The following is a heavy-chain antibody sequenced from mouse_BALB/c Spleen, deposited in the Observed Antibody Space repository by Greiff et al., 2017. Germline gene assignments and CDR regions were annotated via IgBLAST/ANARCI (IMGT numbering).Heavy chain of an antibody. CDR2: ILPGSGST. V-gene: IGHV1-9*01. CDR3: ARGGTTATVAD. J-gene: IGHJ3*01. CDR1: GYTFSSYW. D-gene: IGHD1-2*01. Sequence: VQLVESGAELMKPGASVKISCKATGYTFSSYWIEWVKQRPGHGLEWIGEILPGSGSTNYNEKFKGKATFTADTSSNTAYMQLSSLTSEDSAVYYCARGGTTATVADWGQGTPVTVCA.